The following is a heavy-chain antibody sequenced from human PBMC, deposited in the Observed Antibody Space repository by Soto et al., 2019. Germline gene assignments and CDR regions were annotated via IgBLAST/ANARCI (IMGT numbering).Heavy chain of an antibody. CDR2: ISWNSGSI. Sequence: EVQLVESGGGLVQPGRSLRLSCAASGFTFDDDAMHWVRQAPGKGLEWVSGISWNSGSIGYADSVKGRFTISRDNAKNSLYLQMNSLRAEDTALYYCAKGLDYYYGMDVWGQGTTVTVSS. CDR3: AKGLDYYYGMDV. CDR1: GFTFDDDA. V-gene: IGHV3-9*01. D-gene: IGHD5-12*01. J-gene: IGHJ6*02.